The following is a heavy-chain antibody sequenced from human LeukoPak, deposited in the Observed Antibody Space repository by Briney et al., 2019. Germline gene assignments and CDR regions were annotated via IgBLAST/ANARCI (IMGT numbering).Heavy chain of an antibody. CDR3: AIYDFWRDFDY. D-gene: IGHD3-3*01. Sequence: PSETLSLNCTVSGGSISSGGYYWSWIRQHPGKGLEWIGYIYYSGSTYYNPSLKSRVTISVDTSKNQFSLKLSSVTAADTAVYYCAIYDFWRDFDYWGQGTLVTVSS. CDR1: GGSISSGGYY. J-gene: IGHJ4*02. CDR2: IYYSGST. V-gene: IGHV4-31*03.